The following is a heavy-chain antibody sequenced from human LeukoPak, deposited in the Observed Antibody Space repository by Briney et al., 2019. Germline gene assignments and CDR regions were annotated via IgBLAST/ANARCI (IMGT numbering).Heavy chain of an antibody. J-gene: IGHJ4*02. CDR2: IYYSGSA. Sequence: SETLSLTCTVSGGSLSSGGYYWSWVRQHPGRGLEWIGYIYYSGSAYYNPSLKSRVTISVDTSENQFSLKLSSVTAADTAVYYCARVNYGSATKEDYWGQGTLVTVSS. CDR1: GGSLSSGGYY. D-gene: IGHD3-10*01. V-gene: IGHV4-31*03. CDR3: ARVNYGSATKEDY.